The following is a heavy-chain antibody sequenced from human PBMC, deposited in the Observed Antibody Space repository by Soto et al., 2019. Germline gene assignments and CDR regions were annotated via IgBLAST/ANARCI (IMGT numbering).Heavy chain of an antibody. J-gene: IGHJ4*02. V-gene: IGHV4-59*08. CDR1: GDSISGHY. D-gene: IGHD1-1*01. Sequence: QVQLRESGPGLVTPSETLSVTCTVSGDSISGHYWRWIRQPPGKGLEWIGYIHSAGSTNYNASLKSRVTLSLDTSKNVYSRRLTSVTAADTAVYYCVRGEWERRSFDDWGQGTLVTVSS. CDR2: IHSAGST. CDR3: VRGEWERRSFDD.